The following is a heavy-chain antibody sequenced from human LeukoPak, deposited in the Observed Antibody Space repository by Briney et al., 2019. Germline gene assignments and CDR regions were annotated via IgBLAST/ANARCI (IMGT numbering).Heavy chain of an antibody. CDR3: AKGPPYCSSTSCPGAY. D-gene: IGHD2-2*01. V-gene: IGHV3-30-3*01. Sequence: GGSLRLSCAASGFTFSSYAMHWVRQAPGKGLEWVAVISYDGSNKYYADSVKGRFTISRDNSKNTLYLQMNSLRAEDTAVYYCAKGPPYCSSTSCPGAYWGQGTLVTVSS. CDR2: ISYDGSNK. J-gene: IGHJ4*02. CDR1: GFTFSSYA.